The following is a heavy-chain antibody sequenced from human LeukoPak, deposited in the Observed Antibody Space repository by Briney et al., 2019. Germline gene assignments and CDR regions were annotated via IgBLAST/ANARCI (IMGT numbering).Heavy chain of an antibody. V-gene: IGHV3-23*01. Sequence: PGGSLRLSCAASGFTFNSYAMSWVRQAPGKGLEWVSAISGSGGSTYYADSVKGRFTISRDNSKNTLYLQMSSLRAEDTAVYYCAKGVHCSSTSCLACFDPWGQGTLVTVSS. D-gene: IGHD2-2*01. CDR1: GFTFNSYA. CDR2: ISGSGGST. J-gene: IGHJ5*02. CDR3: AKGVHCSSTSCLACFDP.